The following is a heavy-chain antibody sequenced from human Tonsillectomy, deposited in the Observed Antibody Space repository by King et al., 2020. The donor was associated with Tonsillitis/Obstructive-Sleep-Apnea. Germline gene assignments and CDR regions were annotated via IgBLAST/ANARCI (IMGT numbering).Heavy chain of an antibody. CDR3: ARDGEYSSTNYFDY. D-gene: IGHD6-6*01. V-gene: IGHV4-39*02. J-gene: IGHJ4*02. Sequence: QLQELGPGLVKPSETLSLTCTVSGGSISSNTYYWDWIRQPPGKGLEWIGSIYYSGSTYYNPSLKSRVTISVDTSKNQFSLKLSSVTAADTAVYYCARDGEYSSTNYFDYWGQGTLVTVSS. CDR1: GGSISSNTYY. CDR2: IYYSGST.